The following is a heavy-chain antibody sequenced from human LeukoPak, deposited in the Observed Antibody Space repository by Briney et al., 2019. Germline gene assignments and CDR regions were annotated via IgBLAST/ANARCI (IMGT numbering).Heavy chain of an antibody. Sequence: GASVKVSCKASGYSFTAYYMHWVRQAPGQGLEWMGWINPNSGGTNYAQKFQGRVTMTRDTSISTAYMELSRLRSDDTAVYYCARESNYYGSGTGWFDPWGQGTLVTVSS. CDR1: GYSFTAYY. V-gene: IGHV1-2*02. CDR3: ARESNYYGSGTGWFDP. J-gene: IGHJ5*02. D-gene: IGHD3-10*01. CDR2: INPNSGGT.